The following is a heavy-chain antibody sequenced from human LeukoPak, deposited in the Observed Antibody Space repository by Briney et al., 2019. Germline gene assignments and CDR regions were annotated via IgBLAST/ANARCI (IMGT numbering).Heavy chain of an antibody. CDR2: IDPSDSYT. CDR3: ARRTCSGGSCLDAFDI. CDR1: GYSFTNYW. Sequence: GESLRISCKGSGYSFTNYWISWVRQMPGKGLEWMGRIDPSDSYTNYSPSFQGYVTISADKSISTAYLQWSSLKASDTAMYYCARRTCSGGSCLDAFDIWGQGTMVTVSS. V-gene: IGHV5-10-1*01. D-gene: IGHD2-15*01. J-gene: IGHJ3*02.